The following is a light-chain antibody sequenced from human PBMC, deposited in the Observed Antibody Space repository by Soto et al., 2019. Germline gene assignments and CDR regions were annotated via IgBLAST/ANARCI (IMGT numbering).Light chain of an antibody. CDR2: DAS. V-gene: IGKV3-20*01. J-gene: IGKJ3*01. CDR3: QQFGSSPLFT. CDR1: QNIGDNY. Sequence: IVLTQSPGTLSLSPGDRATLSCSASQNIGDNYLAWYQQKPGQAPRLLIYDASRRATGIPERFSGSGSGTDFTLTINRLEPEDFAVYYCQQFGSSPLFTFGPGTKVDIK.